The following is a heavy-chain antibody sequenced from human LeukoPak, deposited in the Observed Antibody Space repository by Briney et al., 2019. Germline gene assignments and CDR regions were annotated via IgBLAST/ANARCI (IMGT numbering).Heavy chain of an antibody. J-gene: IGHJ6*03. D-gene: IGHD3-3*01. Sequence: GGSLRLSCTASGLTFGDYAMSWVRQAPGKGLEWVGFIRSKAYGGTTEYAASVKGRFTISRDDSKSIAYLQMNSLKTEDTAVYYCTRAPGKRFLEWLFNNYYYYMDVWGKGTTVTVSS. CDR3: TRAPGKRFLEWLFNNYYYYMDV. V-gene: IGHV3-49*04. CDR2: IRSKAYGGTT. CDR1: GLTFGDYA.